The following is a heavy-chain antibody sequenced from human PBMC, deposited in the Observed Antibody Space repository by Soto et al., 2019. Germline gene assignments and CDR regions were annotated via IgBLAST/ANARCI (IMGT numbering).Heavy chain of an antibody. J-gene: IGHJ6*03. Sequence: GGSLRLSCAASGFTVSSNYMSWVRQAPGKGLEWVSVIYSAGSTYYADSVRGRFTISRDNSKNTVYLQMKSLRAEDTAVYYCASSPPGVYYYYMDVWGKGTTVTVSS. CDR1: GFTVSSNY. CDR3: ASSPPGVYYYYMDV. V-gene: IGHV3-66*01. D-gene: IGHD3-10*01. CDR2: IYSAGST.